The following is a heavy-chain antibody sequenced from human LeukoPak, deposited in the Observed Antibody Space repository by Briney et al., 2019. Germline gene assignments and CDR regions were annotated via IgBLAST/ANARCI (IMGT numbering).Heavy chain of an antibody. D-gene: IGHD3-3*01. J-gene: IGHJ4*02. CDR3: ARDLGFWSGPDY. CDR1: GGSISSYY. Sequence: KPSETLSLTCTVSGGSISSYYWSWIRQPPGKGLEWIGYIYSSGSTNYNPSLKSRVTMSVDTSKNQFSLRLSSVTAADTAVYYCARDLGFWSGPDYWGQGTLVTVSS. CDR2: IYSSGST. V-gene: IGHV4-59*12.